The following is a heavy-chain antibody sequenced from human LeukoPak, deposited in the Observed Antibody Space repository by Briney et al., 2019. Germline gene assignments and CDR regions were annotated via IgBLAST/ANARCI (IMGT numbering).Heavy chain of an antibody. V-gene: IGHV3-20*04. CDR2: INWNGASI. CDR1: GFSFDDYA. Sequence: GGSLRLSCAASGFSFDDYAMHWVRQAPGKGLEWVSTINWNGASIAYADSVKGRFTISRDNAKNSLYLQMNSLRAEDTAVYYCARDGSDSDLDYWGQGTLVTVSS. D-gene: IGHD2-21*02. CDR3: ARDGSDSDLDY. J-gene: IGHJ4*02.